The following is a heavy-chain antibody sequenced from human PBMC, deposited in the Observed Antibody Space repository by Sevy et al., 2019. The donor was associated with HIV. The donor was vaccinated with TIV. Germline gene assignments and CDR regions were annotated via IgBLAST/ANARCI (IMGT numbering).Heavy chain of an antibody. J-gene: IGHJ3*02. D-gene: IGHD1-1*01. CDR2: IWYDGSIK. V-gene: IGHV3-33*08. Sequence: GGSLRLSCAASGFTFNMYGMHWVRQAPGKGLEWVGQIWYDGSIKKYADYVKGRFTISRDNSKSTLYLRMNSLRGEDTAVYFCASEHNWDDAFDIWGQGTMVTVSS. CDR3: ASEHNWDDAFDI. CDR1: GFTFNMYG.